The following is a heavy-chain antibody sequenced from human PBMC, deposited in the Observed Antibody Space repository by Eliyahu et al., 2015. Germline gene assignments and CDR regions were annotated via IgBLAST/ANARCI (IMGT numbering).Heavy chain of an antibody. V-gene: IGHV3-30-3*01. Sequence: QEQLVESGGGVVQPGRSLRLSCAASGFTFSSYAMHWVRQAPGKGLEWVAVISYDGSNYYYANSVKGRFTISRDDSKNTLSLQMNSLRAEDTAVYYCARVYSGSPEYGMDVWGQGTTVTVSS. D-gene: IGHD2-15*01. CDR3: ARVYSGSPEYGMDV. CDR2: ISYDGSNY. J-gene: IGHJ6*02. CDR1: GFTFSSYA.